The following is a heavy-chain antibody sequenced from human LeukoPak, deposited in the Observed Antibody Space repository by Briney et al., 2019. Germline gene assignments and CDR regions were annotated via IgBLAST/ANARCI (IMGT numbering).Heavy chain of an antibody. CDR3: GRERYSSSSGFDP. D-gene: IGHD6-6*01. Sequence: GASVKVSCKASGGTFSSYAISWVRQAPGQGLEWMGRIIPILGIANYAQKFQGRVTITADKSTSTAYMELSSLRSEDTAVYYCGRERYSSSSGFDPWGQGTLVTVSS. CDR1: GGTFSSYA. J-gene: IGHJ5*02. V-gene: IGHV1-69*04. CDR2: IIPILGIA.